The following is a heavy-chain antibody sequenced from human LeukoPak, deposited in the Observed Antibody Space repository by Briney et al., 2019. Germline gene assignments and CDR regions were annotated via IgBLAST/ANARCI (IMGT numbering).Heavy chain of an antibody. CDR2: IYYSGST. D-gene: IGHD3-9*01. V-gene: IGHV4-39*07. CDR1: GGSISSSSYY. J-gene: IGHJ4*02. Sequence: PSETLSLTCTVSGGSISSSSYYWGWIRQPPGKGLEWIGSIYYSGSTYYNPSLKSRVTISVDTSKNQFSLKLSSVTAADTAVYYCARAMALTGYYKWYFDYWGQGTLVTVSS. CDR3: ARAMALTGYYKWYFDY.